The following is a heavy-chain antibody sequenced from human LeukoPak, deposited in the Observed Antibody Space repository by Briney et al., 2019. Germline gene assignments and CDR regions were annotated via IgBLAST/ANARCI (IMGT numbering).Heavy chain of an antibody. CDR1: GGTFSSYT. V-gene: IGHV1-69*13. CDR2: IIPIFCTS. CDR3: ARQLTTTYYTYFMDV. Sequence: SVKVSCKASGGTFSSYTFSWVRQAPGKGLEGVGGIIPIFCTSKYAQKFRGRVTIPADESTSTAYMDLSSLTSDDPAVYYCARQLTTTYYTYFMDVWGQGTTVTVSS. J-gene: IGHJ6*03. D-gene: IGHD4-11*01.